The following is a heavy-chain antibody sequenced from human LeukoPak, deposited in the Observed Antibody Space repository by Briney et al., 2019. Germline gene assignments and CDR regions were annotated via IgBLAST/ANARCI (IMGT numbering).Heavy chain of an antibody. D-gene: IGHD3-16*01. CDR2: FYNSGRS. Sequence: PSETLSLTCTVSGYSISSGYYWGWIRQPPGKGLEWIGYFYNSGRSTYNPPLKSRVTISADTSKNHFSLKLNSVTTADTAVYYCTRGAGWLIDYWGQGILVTVSS. CDR1: GYSISSGYY. V-gene: IGHV4-38-2*02. J-gene: IGHJ4*02. CDR3: TRGAGWLIDY.